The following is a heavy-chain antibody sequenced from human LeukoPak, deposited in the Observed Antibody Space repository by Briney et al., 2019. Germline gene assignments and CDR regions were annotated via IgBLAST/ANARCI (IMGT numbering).Heavy chain of an antibody. CDR2: IYPGDSDT. V-gene: IGHV5-51*01. CDR1: GYSFTSYW. CDR3: ARIYDSSGYYSFDAFDI. J-gene: IGHJ3*02. D-gene: IGHD3-22*01. Sequence: GESLKISCKGSGYSFTSYWIGWVRQMPGKGLEWMGIIYPGDSDTRYSPSFQGQVTISADKSISTAYLQWSSLKASDTAMYYCARIYDSSGYYSFDAFDIWGQGTMVTVSS.